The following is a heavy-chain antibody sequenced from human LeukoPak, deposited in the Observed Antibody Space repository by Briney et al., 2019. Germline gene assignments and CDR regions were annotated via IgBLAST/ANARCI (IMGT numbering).Heavy chain of an antibody. CDR3: AESSSWNWGGAFDI. CDR1: GFTFSSYG. CDR2: ISYDGSNK. V-gene: IGHV3-30*03. J-gene: IGHJ3*02. D-gene: IGHD6-13*01. Sequence: PGGSLRLSCAASGFTFSSYGMHWVRQAPGKGLEWVAVISYDGSNKYYADSVKGRFTISRDNAKNSLYLQMNSLRAEDTAVYYCAESSSWNWGGAFDIWGQGTMVTVSS.